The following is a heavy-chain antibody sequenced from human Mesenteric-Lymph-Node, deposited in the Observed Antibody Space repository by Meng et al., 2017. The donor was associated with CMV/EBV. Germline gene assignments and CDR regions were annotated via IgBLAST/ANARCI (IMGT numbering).Heavy chain of an antibody. V-gene: IGHV3-11*04. CDR2: ITSSGSDI. J-gene: IGHJ6*02. D-gene: IGHD4-11*01. Sequence: GESLKISCAASGFTCSDYSMNWMRQAPGKGLEWVSYITSSGSDIYYADSVKGRFTISRDNAKNSLYLQMNSLRAEDTAVYYCARYSNYVARNYYYGMDVWGQGTTVTVSS. CDR1: GFTCSDYS. CDR3: ARYSNYVARNYYYGMDV.